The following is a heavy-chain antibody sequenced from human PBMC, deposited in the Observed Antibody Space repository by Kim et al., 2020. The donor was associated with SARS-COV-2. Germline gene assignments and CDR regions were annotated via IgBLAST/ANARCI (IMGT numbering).Heavy chain of an antibody. J-gene: IGHJ6*02. D-gene: IGHD3-10*01. CDR3: ARSNRGVSYYYYGMDV. Sequence: SLKRRVTISVDTSKNQFSLKLSSVTAADTAVYYCARSNRGVSYYYYGMDVWGQGTTVTVSS. V-gene: IGHV4-39*01.